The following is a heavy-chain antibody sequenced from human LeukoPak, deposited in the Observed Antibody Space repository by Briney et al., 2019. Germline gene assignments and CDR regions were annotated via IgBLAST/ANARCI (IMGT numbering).Heavy chain of an antibody. CDR3: AKGGTGSSWYGPFDP. J-gene: IGHJ5*02. CDR1: GGSISSYY. V-gene: IGHV4-59*13. Sequence: SETLSLTCTVSGGSISSYYWSWLRQPPGKGLGWVGIIYYSGRTNYNPSLKSRVIISVDTSKNQFSLKLSSVTAADTAVYYCAKGGTGSSWYGPFDPWGQGTLVTVSS. CDR2: IYYSGRT. D-gene: IGHD6-13*01.